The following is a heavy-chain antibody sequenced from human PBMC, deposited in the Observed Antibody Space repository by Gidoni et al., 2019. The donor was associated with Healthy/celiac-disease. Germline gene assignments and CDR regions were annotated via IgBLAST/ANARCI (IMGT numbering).Heavy chain of an antibody. V-gene: IGHV3-21*01. D-gene: IGHD2-2*01. CDR3: ARNGVPAATDWLDP. CDR2: ISSSSSYI. Sequence: EVQLVESGGGLVKPGGSLRLSCAASGFTFSRYGMNWVRQAPGKGLEWVSAISSSSSYIYYADSVKGRFTISRDNAKNSLYLQMNSLRAEDTAVYYCARNGVPAATDWLDPWGQGTLVTVSS. CDR1: GFTFSRYG. J-gene: IGHJ5*02.